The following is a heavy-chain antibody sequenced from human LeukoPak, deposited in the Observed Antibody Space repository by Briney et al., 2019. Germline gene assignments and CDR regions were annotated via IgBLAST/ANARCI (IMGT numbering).Heavy chain of an antibody. J-gene: IGHJ6*03. CDR3: ARYRSSWYGYYYYYMDV. D-gene: IGHD6-13*01. CDR1: GYTFTSYG. Sequence: ASVKLSCKASGYTFTSYGISWVRQAPGQGLEWVGWISAYNGNTNYAQKLQGRVTMTTDTSTSTAYMELRNLRSDDTAVYYCARYRSSWYGYYYYYMDVWGKGTTVTVSS. V-gene: IGHV1-18*01. CDR2: ISAYNGNT.